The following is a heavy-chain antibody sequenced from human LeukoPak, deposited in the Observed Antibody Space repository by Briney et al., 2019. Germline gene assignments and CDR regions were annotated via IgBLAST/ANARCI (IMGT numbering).Heavy chain of an antibody. CDR3: AKDSAPDRFGYYYGLGSFDP. D-gene: IGHD3-10*01. V-gene: IGHV3-9*01. J-gene: IGHJ5*02. CDR1: GFTFDDYA. CDR2: ISWNSGSI. Sequence: GGSLRLSCAASGFTFDDYAMHWVRQAPGKGLEWVSGISWNSGSIGYADSVKGRFTISRDNAKNSLYLQMNSLRAEDTALYYCAKDSAPDRFGYYYGLGSFDPWGQGTLVTVSS.